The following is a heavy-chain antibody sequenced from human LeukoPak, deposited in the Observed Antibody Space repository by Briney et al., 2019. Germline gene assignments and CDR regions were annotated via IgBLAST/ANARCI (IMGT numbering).Heavy chain of an antibody. V-gene: IGHV3-30-3*01. D-gene: IGHD5-18*01. CDR1: GFTFSSYA. Sequence: PGGSLRLSCAASGFTFSSYAMPWVRQAPGKGLEWVAVISYDGSNKYYADSVKGRFTISRDNSKNTLYLQMNSLRAEDTAVYYCARTYTAMVTDYYYYGMDVWGQGTTVTVSS. CDR2: ISYDGSNK. CDR3: ARTYTAMVTDYYYYGMDV. J-gene: IGHJ6*02.